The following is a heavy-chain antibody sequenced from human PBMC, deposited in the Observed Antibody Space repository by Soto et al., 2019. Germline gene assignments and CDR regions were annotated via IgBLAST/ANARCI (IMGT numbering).Heavy chain of an antibody. Sequence: QVQLVQSGAEVKKPGSSVKVSCKSSGGTFSNYGFSWVRQAPGQGLECMGVIVPIFGAEHPQKVQGRVTITAAESTNRVFMELRGLRSEDTAVYYCARGGSDYEGSGYYQGHVWGQGATVTVSS. J-gene: IGHJ6*02. CDR1: GGTFSNYG. CDR2: IVPIFGA. D-gene: IGHD3-22*01. CDR3: ARGGSDYEGSGYYQGHV. V-gene: IGHV1-69*12.